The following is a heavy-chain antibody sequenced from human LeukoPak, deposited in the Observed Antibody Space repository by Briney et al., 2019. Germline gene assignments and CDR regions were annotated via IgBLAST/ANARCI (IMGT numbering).Heavy chain of an antibody. J-gene: IGHJ4*02. CDR1: GGSISSSNW. Sequence: SETLSLTCAVSGGSISSSNWWSWVRQPPGMGLEWIGEIYHSGSTNYNPSLKSRVTISVDKSKNQFSLKLSSVTAADTAVYYCAGRIAVAGFDYWGQGTLVTVSS. CDR2: IYHSGST. CDR3: AGRIAVAGFDY. V-gene: IGHV4-4*02. D-gene: IGHD6-19*01.